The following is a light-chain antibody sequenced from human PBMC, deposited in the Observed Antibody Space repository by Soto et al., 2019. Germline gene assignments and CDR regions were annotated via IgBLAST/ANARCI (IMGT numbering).Light chain of an antibody. J-gene: IGKJ4*01. CDR3: QRYNRWPLS. Sequence: IVMTQSPATLSVSPGERATLSCRASQGIGSTLAWYQQKPGQTPKLLIYDASTRATGVPARFSGGGSGTEFTLTINSLQSEDFAVYYCQRYNRWPLSFGGGTRWIS. CDR1: QGIGST. V-gene: IGKV3-15*01. CDR2: DAS.